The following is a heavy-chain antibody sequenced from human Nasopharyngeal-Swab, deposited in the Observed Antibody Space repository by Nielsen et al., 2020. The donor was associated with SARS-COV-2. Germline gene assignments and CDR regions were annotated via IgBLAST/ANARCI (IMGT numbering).Heavy chain of an antibody. V-gene: IGHV4-34*01. CDR1: GGSFSSFY. Sequence: SEPLSPTFAAYGGSFSSFYWSWIRQLPGKGLEWIGEINHSGSTNYNPSLKSRVTISVDTSKNQFSLKLSSVTAADTAVYYCARVWAFDYWGQGTLVTVSS. CDR3: ARVWAFDY. CDR2: INHSGST. D-gene: IGHD7-27*01. J-gene: IGHJ4*02.